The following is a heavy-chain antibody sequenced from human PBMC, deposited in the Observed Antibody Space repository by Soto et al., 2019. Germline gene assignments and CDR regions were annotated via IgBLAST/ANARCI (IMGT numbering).Heavy chain of an antibody. D-gene: IGHD6-13*01. CDR1: GGSISSRSYY. V-gene: IGHV4-61*01. J-gene: IGHJ4*02. CDR3: ARVSTNWSLLFDH. Sequence: PSETLSLTCSVSGGSISSRSYYWSWIRQPPGKGLEWIGYVYYSGSTNYNPSLKSRITISVDTSKNQFYLKLSSVTAADTAVYYCARVSTNWSLLFDHWGQGTLVTVSS. CDR2: VYYSGST.